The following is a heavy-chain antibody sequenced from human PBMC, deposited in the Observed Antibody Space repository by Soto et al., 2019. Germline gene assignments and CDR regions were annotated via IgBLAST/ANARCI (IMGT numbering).Heavy chain of an antibody. J-gene: IGHJ6*02. CDR3: ARSRGYCSSTSCQERYYYYYGMDV. D-gene: IGHD2-2*01. CDR2: INHSGST. Sequence: SETLSLTCAVYGGSFSGYYWSWIRQPPGKGLEWIGEINHSGSTNYNPSLKSRVTISVDTSKNQFSLKLSSVTAADTAVYYCARSRGYCSSTSCQERYYYYYGMDVWGQGTTVTVSS. V-gene: IGHV4-34*01. CDR1: GGSFSGYY.